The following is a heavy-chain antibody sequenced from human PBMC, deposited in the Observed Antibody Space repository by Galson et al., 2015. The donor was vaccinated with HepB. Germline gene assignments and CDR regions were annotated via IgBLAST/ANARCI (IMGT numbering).Heavy chain of an antibody. V-gene: IGHV3-48*01. Sequence: SLRLSCAASGFTFSSYSMNWVRQAPGKGLEWVSYISSSSSTIYYADSVKGRFTISRDNSKNTLYLQMNSLRAEDTAVYYCAKDRAMVRGVTDAFDIWGQGTMVTVSS. CDR1: GFTFSSYS. CDR3: AKDRAMVRGVTDAFDI. D-gene: IGHD3-10*01. J-gene: IGHJ3*02. CDR2: ISSSSSTI.